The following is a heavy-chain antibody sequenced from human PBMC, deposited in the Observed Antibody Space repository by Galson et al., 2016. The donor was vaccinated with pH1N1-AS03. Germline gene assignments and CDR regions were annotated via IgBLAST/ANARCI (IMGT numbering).Heavy chain of an antibody. CDR3: ARDVSGSYGLDY. CDR1: EGTFGSYA. V-gene: IGHV1-69*13. D-gene: IGHD1-26*01. J-gene: IGHJ4*02. Sequence: SVKVSCKASEGTFGSYAVSWVRQAPGQGLEWMGGIIPIFGTRHYAQRFQGRVTITADESTTTASMELSSLRFEDTAMYYCARDVSGSYGLDYWGQGTQVTVFS. CDR2: IIPIFGTR.